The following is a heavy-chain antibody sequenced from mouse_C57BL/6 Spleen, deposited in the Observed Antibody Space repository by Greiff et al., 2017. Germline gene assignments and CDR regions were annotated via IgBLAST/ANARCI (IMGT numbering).Heavy chain of an antibody. CDR3: ARGGYGNYFYYAMDY. J-gene: IGHJ4*01. CDR2: INPNNGGT. V-gene: IGHV1-18*01. Sequence: EVQGVESGPELVKPGASVKIPCKASGYTFTDYNMDWVKQSHGKSLEWIGDINPNNGGTIYNQKFKGKATLTVDKSSSTAYMELRSLTSEDTAVYYWARGGYGNYFYYAMDYWGQGTSVTVSS. D-gene: IGHD2-10*02. CDR1: GYTFTDYN.